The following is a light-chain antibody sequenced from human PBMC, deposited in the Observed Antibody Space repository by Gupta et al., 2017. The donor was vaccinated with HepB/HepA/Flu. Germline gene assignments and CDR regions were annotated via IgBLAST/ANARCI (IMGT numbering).Light chain of an antibody. Sequence: QSALTQPASVSGSPGQSITISFTGTSSDVGCYNYVSLYQQNPGKANKLMIYDVSNRPSGVSNRFSGSKAGNTASLTISGLQAEDEADYYCSSDTSGTTYVFGTGTKVTVL. CDR1: SSDVGCYNY. CDR3: SSDTSGTTYV. CDR2: DVS. J-gene: IGLJ1*01. V-gene: IGLV2-14*01.